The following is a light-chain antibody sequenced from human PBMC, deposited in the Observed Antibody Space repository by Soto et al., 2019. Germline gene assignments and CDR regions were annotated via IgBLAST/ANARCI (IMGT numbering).Light chain of an antibody. J-gene: IGLJ7*01. CDR2: IND. CDR1: SSNIGTNY. V-gene: IGLV1-44*01. Sequence: QSVLTQPPSASATPGQRVTISCSGSSSNIGTNYVYWYQHLPGTAPKLLIYINDQRPSGVPARFSGSTSGTSASLAISGLQSDDEAHYYCATWDDSLNAAVFGGGTQLTVL. CDR3: ATWDDSLNAAV.